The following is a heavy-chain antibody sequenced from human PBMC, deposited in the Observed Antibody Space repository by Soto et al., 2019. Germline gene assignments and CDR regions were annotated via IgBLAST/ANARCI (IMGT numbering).Heavy chain of an antibody. CDR3: ARGWREEGNGMDV. V-gene: IGHV4-59*08. Sequence: PSETLSLTCTVSGGSISSYYWSWIRQPPGKGLEWIGYIYYSGSTNYNPSLKSRVTISVDTSKNQFSLKLSSVTAADTAVYYCARGWREEGNGMDVWGQGTTVTVSS. D-gene: IGHD2-15*01. CDR2: IYYSGST. J-gene: IGHJ6*02. CDR1: GGSISSYY.